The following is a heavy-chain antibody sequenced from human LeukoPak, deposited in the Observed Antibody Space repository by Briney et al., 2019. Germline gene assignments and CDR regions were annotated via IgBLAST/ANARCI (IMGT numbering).Heavy chain of an antibody. J-gene: IGHJ6*02. CDR1: GGSISSYY. D-gene: IGHD3-9*01. V-gene: IGHV4-59*01. CDR2: IYYSGST. Sequence: SETLSLTCTVSGGSISSYYWSWIRQPPGKGLEWIGYIYYSGSTNYNPSLKSRVTISVDTSKNQFSLKLSSATAADTAVYYCARFDGYYYYGMDVWGQGTTVTVSS. CDR3: ARFDGYYYYGMDV.